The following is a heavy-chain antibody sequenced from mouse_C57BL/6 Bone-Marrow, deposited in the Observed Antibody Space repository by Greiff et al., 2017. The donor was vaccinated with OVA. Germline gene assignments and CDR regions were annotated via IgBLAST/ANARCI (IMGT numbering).Heavy chain of an antibody. Sequence: QVQLQQPGAELVKPGASVKMSCKASGYTFTSYWITWVKQRPGQGLEWIGDIYPGSGSTNYNEKFKSKATLTVDTSSSTAYMQLSSLTSEDSAVYYCARGWDGYPWFAYGGQGTLVTVSA. CDR1: GYTFTSYW. V-gene: IGHV1-55*01. CDR3: ARGWDGYPWFAY. D-gene: IGHD2-3*01. CDR2: IYPGSGST. J-gene: IGHJ3*01.